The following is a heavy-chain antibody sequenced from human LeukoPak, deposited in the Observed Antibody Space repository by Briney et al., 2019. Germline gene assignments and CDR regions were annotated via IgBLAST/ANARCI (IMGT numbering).Heavy chain of an antibody. D-gene: IGHD3-22*01. CDR2: ISYDGSNK. V-gene: IGHV3-30*18. CDR3: AKAADYDSSGYYFWGFDY. J-gene: IGHJ4*02. CDR1: GFTFSSYG. Sequence: GGSLRLSCAASGFTFSSYGMHWVRQAPGKGLEWVAVISYDGSNKYYADSVKGRFTISRDNSKNTLYLQMNSLRAEDTAVYYCAKAADYDSSGYYFWGFDYWGQGTLVTVSS.